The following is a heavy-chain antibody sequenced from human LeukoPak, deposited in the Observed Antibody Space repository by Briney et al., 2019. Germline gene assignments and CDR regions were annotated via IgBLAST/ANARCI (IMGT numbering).Heavy chain of an antibody. CDR2: ISHDVKTT. CDR3: VKEAYYGWGSSPTFYIDY. D-gene: IGHD3-10*01. CDR1: GFSFSDSV. J-gene: IGHJ4*02. Sequence: PGGSLRLSCVASGFSFSDSVIHWVRQAPGKGLEWVAVISHDVKTTYYADSAKGRFTISRDNSRNTVFLQVNRLRPEDTAAYYCVKEAYYGWGSSPTFYIDYWGQGTRVTVSS. V-gene: IGHV3-30*04.